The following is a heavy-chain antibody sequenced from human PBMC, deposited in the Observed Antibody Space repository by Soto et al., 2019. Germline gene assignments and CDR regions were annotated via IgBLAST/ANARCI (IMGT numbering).Heavy chain of an antibody. CDR1: GFTFSDEN. CDR3: VRGVVVVVGSTAENFDH. V-gene: IGHV3-48*02. Sequence: PVGSLRLSCSASGFTFSDENMSWVRQVPGKGLEWVSYISYSGETKYYADSLKGRYAISRDDAKNSVYLQMNSLRDEDTAFYYCVRGVVVVVGSTAENFDHWGQGTLVTVSS. J-gene: IGHJ4*02. D-gene: IGHD2-15*01. CDR2: ISYSGETK.